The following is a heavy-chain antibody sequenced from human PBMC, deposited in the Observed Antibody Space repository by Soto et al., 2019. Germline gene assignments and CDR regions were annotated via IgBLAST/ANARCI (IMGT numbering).Heavy chain of an antibody. CDR1: GGSISSGGYY. CDR2: IYESGTT. Sequence: SETLSFTCTVSGGSISSGGYYWSWIRQPPGKGLEWIGYIYESGTTTYNPSLKSRLTISIDTSRNQFSLRLSSVTAADTAVYYCAREVQYWFDPWGQGALVTVSS. D-gene: IGHD1-1*01. J-gene: IGHJ5*02. CDR3: AREVQYWFDP. V-gene: IGHV4-61*08.